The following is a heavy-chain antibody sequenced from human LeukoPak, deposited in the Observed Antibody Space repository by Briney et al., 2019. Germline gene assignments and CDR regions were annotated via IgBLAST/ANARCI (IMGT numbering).Heavy chain of an antibody. V-gene: IGHV1-2*02. J-gene: IGHJ4*02. CDR1: GYTFTAYY. D-gene: IGHD1-7*01. Sequence: ASAKVSCKASGYTFTAYYIHWVRQAPGQGLEWMGWINPNSGGTNYAQKFQGRVTMTRDTSISTAYMELSSLRSEDTAVYYCARDALNWNYGRFDYWGQGTLVTVSS. CDR2: INPNSGGT. CDR3: ARDALNWNYGRFDY.